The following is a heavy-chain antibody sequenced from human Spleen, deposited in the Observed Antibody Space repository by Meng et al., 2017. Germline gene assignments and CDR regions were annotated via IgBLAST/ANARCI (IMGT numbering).Heavy chain of an antibody. V-gene: IGHV3-30-3*01. CDR3: AREIIGAASAFDI. Sequence: GGSLRLSCAASGFNFSNYAMHWVRQAPGKGPEWVAVISYHGDNKYYTDSVKGRFTISRDNSKNTVYLQMTSLRAEDTAVYYCAREIIGAASAFDIWGQGTLVTVSS. D-gene: IGHD2/OR15-2a*01. CDR2: ISYHGDNK. J-gene: IGHJ3*02. CDR1: GFNFSNYA.